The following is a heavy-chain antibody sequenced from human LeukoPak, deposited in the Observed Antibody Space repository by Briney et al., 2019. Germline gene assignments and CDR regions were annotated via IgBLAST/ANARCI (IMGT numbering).Heavy chain of an antibody. CDR1: GFTFSGYA. CDR2: ISYDGTNT. J-gene: IGHJ3*02. D-gene: IGHD2-15*01. V-gene: IGHV3-30*04. CDR3: ARTRGGSSAVFDI. Sequence: GRSLRLSCAASGFTFSGYAMHWVRQAPGRGLEWVAVISYDGTNTFYADSVKGGFSISRDNSKDTLSLQMNSLRVEDTGLYYCARTRGGSSAVFDIWGQGTLVTVSS.